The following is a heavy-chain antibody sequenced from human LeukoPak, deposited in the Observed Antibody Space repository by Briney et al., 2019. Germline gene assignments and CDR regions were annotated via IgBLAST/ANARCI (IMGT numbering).Heavy chain of an antibody. J-gene: IGHJ4*02. Sequence: GGSLRLSCEASGFSFSSYWMSWVRQAPGKGLEWVANIKEDESERYYVDSVKGRFTISRDNAKNSLYLQMNSLRAEDTGVYYCARDMIATLFDYWGQGTLVTVSS. CDR1: GFSFSSYW. CDR2: IKEDESER. V-gene: IGHV3-7*01. D-gene: IGHD2-21*01. CDR3: ARDMIATLFDY.